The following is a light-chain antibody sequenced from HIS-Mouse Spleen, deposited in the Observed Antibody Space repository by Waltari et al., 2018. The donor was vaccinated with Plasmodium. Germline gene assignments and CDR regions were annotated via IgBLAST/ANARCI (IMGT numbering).Light chain of an antibody. Sequence: QSVLTQPPSASGTPGQRVTISCSGSSSNIGSTTVNWYQQLPGTTPKLRIYSNNQRPAGVPARFAGSRSGTSASLAISGLQSEEEADYYCAAWDDSLNGVFGGGTKLTVL. CDR1: SSNIGSTT. V-gene: IGLV1-44*01. CDR3: AAWDDSLNGV. J-gene: IGLJ3*02. CDR2: SNN.